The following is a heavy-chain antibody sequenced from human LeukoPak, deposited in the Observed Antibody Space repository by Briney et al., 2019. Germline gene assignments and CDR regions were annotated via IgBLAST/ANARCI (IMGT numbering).Heavy chain of an antibody. D-gene: IGHD2-21*02. V-gene: IGHV3-30*18. J-gene: IGHJ4*02. CDR3: AKDQCGGDCAIPYY. CDR1: GFTLSSYA. CDR2: ISYDGSNK. Sequence: PGGSLRLSCAASGFTLSSYAMSWVRQAPGKGLEWVAVISYDGSNKYYADSVKGRFTISRDNSKNTLYLQMNSLRAEDTAVYYCAKDQCGGDCAIPYYWGQGTLVTVSS.